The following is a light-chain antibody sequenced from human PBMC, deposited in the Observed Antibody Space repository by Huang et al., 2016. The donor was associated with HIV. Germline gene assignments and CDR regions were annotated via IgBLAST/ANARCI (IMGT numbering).Light chain of an antibody. CDR2: GAS. CDR3: QQYNNWPPVT. CDR1: QTVSSN. J-gene: IGKJ2*01. Sequence: EIVMTQSPATLSVSPGESTTLSCRASQTVSSNLAWYQQQPGQAPRLLIYGASTRATGIPARFSGSGSGTEFTLTISSLQSEDFAVYYCQQYNNWPPVTFGQGTKLEIK. V-gene: IGKV3-15*01.